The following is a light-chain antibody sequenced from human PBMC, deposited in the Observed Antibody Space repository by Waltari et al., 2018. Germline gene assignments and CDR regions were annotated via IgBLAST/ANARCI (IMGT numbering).Light chain of an antibody. CDR1: QSVNRN. CDR2: GVS. Sequence: IAMTQSPATLSLSPGERATLSCRASQSVNRNLAWYQQKPGQPHRLLIYGVSSRATGIPDRFTGSGSGMEFNLTISSLEPEDVGIYHCQQSIQLPYTFGQGTKVEIK. V-gene: IGKV3D-15*01. CDR3: QQSIQLPYT. J-gene: IGKJ2*01.